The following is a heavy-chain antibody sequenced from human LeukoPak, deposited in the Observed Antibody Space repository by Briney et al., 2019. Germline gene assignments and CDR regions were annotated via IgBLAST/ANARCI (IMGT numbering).Heavy chain of an antibody. CDR2: IWYDGSNK. CDR1: GFTFSSYG. V-gene: IGHV3-33*01. J-gene: IGHJ6*02. D-gene: IGHD4-23*01. CDR3: ARVAGEGPILRWLEHYGMDV. Sequence: PGGSLRLSCAASGFTFSSYGMHWVRQAPGKGLEWVAVIWYDGSNKYYADSVKGRFTISRDNSKNTLYLQMNSLRAEDTAVYYCARVAGEGPILRWLEHYGMDVWGQGTTVTVSS.